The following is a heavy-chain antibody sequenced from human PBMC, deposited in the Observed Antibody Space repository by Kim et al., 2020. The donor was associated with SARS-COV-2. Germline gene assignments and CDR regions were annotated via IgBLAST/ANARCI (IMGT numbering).Heavy chain of an antibody. CDR3: ARDSYGMDV. Sequence: TSCEDTLRGRFTISRHNAKDTQYLQMNSRRAEDTAVYYCARDSYGMDVWGQGTTVTVSS. J-gene: IGHJ6*02. V-gene: IGHV3-64*04. CDR2: T.